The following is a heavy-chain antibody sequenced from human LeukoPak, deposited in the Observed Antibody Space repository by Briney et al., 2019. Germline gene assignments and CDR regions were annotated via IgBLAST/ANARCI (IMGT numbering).Heavy chain of an antibody. V-gene: IGHV1-69*13. CDR2: IIPIFGTA. Sequence: SVKVSCKASGGTFSSYAISWVRQAPGHGLEWMGGIIPIFGTANYAQKFQGRVTITADESTSTAYMELSSLRSEDTAVYYCARDHGAVTTGYFDYWGQGTLVTVSS. CDR1: GGTFSSYA. D-gene: IGHD4-11*01. J-gene: IGHJ4*02. CDR3: ARDHGAVTTGYFDY.